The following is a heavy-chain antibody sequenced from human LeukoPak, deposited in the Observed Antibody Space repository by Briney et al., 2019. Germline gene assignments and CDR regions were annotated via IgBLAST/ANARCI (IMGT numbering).Heavy chain of an antibody. J-gene: IGHJ5*02. D-gene: IGHD3-10*02. CDR1: GGSISSYY. CDR3: ASTRVGLWFDP. CDR2: IYYSGST. V-gene: IGHV4-59*01. Sequence: SETLSLTCTVSGGSISSYYWSWIRQPPGKGLEWIGYIYYSGSTNYNPSLKSRVTISVDTSKNQFSLKLSSMTAADTAVYYCASTRVGLWFDPWGQGTLVTVSS.